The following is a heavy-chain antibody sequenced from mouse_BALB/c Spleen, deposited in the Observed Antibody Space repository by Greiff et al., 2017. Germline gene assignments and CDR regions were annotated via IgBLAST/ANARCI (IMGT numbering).Heavy chain of an antibody. CDR3: ARKGWYFDV. CDR2: IDPANGNT. V-gene: IGHV14-3*02. Sequence: EVKLMESGAELVKPGASVKLSCTASGFNIKDTYMHWVKQRPEQGLEWIGRIDPANGNTKYDPKFQGKATITADTSSNTAYLQLSSLTSEDTAVYYCARKGWYFDVWGAGTTVTVSS. J-gene: IGHJ1*01. CDR1: GFNIKDTY.